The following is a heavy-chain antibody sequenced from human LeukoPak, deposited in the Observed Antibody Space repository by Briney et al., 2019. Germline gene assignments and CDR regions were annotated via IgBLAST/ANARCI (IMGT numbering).Heavy chain of an antibody. CDR3: DAYCSSTTCFNTFEI. J-gene: IGHJ3*02. CDR2: IWYDGSKK. D-gene: IGHD2-2*01. V-gene: IGHV3-30*02. Sequence: GGSLRLSCAASGFTFSSYGMHWVRQAPGEGLEWVAVIWYDGSKKYYGDSVKGRFTISRDNSKNTLSLQMNSLTTEDTAMYYCDAYCSSTTCFNTFEIWGRGTMVTVSS. CDR1: GFTFSSYG.